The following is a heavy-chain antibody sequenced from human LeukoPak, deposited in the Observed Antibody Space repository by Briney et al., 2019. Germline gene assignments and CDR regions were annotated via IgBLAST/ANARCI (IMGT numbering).Heavy chain of an antibody. V-gene: IGHV3-30*04. CDR1: GFTFSSYA. J-gene: IGHJ3*02. Sequence: GGSLRLSCAASGFTFSSYAMHWVRQAPGKGLEWVAVISYDGSNKYYADSVKGRFTIFRDNSKNTLYLQMNSLRAEDTAVYYCARGPDYYDSSGYGAFDIWGQGTMVTVSS. CDR2: ISYDGSNK. CDR3: ARGPDYYDSSGYGAFDI. D-gene: IGHD3-22*01.